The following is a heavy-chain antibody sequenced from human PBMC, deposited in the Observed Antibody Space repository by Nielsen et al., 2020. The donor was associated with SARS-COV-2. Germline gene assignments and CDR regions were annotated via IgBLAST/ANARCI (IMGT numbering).Heavy chain of an antibody. D-gene: IGHD1-26*01. Sequence: GGSLRLSCAASGFTFSSYGMHWVRQAPGKGLEWVAVIWYDGSNKYYADSVKGRLTISRDNSKNTLYLQMNSLRAEDTAVYYCARPYSGSYLGYFDYWGQGTLVTVSS. CDR3: ARPYSGSYLGYFDY. V-gene: IGHV3-30*19. J-gene: IGHJ4*02. CDR2: IWYDGSNK. CDR1: GFTFSSYG.